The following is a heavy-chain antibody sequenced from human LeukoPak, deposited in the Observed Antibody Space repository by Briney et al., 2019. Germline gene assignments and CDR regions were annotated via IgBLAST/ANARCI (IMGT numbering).Heavy chain of an antibody. CDR2: IRSKANSYAT. V-gene: IGHV3-73*01. CDR3: TRHHIGAFDI. CDR1: GVTLSGSA. J-gene: IGHJ3*02. D-gene: IGHD5-12*01. Sequence: GRTLRLSCAASGVTLSGSAMHWGRQASGKGQGWVGRIRSKANSYATAYAASVKGRFTISRDDSKNTAYLQMNSLKTEDTAVYYCTRHHIGAFDIWGQGTMVTVSS.